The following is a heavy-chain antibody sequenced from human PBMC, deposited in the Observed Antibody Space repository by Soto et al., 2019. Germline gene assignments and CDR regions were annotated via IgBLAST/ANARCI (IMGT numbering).Heavy chain of an antibody. CDR3: ARVLRYFDWSDFDY. CDR1: GGSISSSSYY. J-gene: IGHJ4*02. Sequence: SETLSLTCTASGGSISSSSYYWGWIRQPPGKGLEWIGSIYYSGSTYYNPSLKSRVTISVDTSKNQFSLKLSSVTAADTAVYYCARVLRYFDWSDFDYWGQGTLVTVS. D-gene: IGHD3-9*01. V-gene: IGHV4-39*01. CDR2: IYYSGST.